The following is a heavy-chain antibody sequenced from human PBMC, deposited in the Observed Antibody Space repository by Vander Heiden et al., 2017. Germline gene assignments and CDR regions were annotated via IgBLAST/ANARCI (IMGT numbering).Heavy chain of an antibody. CDR3: ARGVLDYDREIYYYYYGMDV. CDR2: IWYDGSNK. CDR1: GFTFRSYA. J-gene: IGHJ6*02. V-gene: IGHV3-33*01. D-gene: IGHD3-22*01. Sequence: VQLVESGGGVVQPGRSLRLHCPASGFTFRSYATSWVRQAPGKGLEWVAVIWYDGSNKYYADSVKGRFTISRDNSKNTLYLQMNSLRAEDTAVYYCARGVLDYDREIYYYYYGMDVWGQGTTVTVAS.